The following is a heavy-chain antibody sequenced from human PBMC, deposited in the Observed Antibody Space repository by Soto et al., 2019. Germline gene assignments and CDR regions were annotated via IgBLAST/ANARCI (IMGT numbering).Heavy chain of an antibody. D-gene: IGHD6-19*01. CDR1: GGTFSSYA. Sequence: QVQLVQSGAEVKKPGSSVKVSCKASGGTFSSYAISWVRQAPGQGLEWMGGIIPIFGTANYAQKFQGRVTSTADESTSTASMELRSLRAEDTAVYYCARARIAVAGINYYYYGMDVWGQGPTVTVSS. CDR3: ARARIAVAGINYYYYGMDV. J-gene: IGHJ6*02. V-gene: IGHV1-69*01. CDR2: IIPIFGTA.